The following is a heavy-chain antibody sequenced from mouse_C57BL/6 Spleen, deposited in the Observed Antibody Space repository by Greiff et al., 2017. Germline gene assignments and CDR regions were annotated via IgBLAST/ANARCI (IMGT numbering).Heavy chain of an antibody. D-gene: IGHD2-4*01. V-gene: IGHV1-64*01. CDR2: IHPNSGST. Sequence: QVQLQQPGAELVKPGASVKLSCKASGYTFTSYWMHWVKQRPGQGLEWIGMIHPNSGSTNYNEKFKSKATLTVDKSSSTAYMQLSSLTSEDSAVYYCARFDCDGYFDVWGTGTTVTVSA. CDR3: ARFDCDGYFDV. CDR1: GYTFTSYW. J-gene: IGHJ1*03.